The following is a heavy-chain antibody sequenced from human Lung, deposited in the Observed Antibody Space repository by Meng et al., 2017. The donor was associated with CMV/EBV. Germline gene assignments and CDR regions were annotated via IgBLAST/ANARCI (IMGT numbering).Heavy chain of an antibody. D-gene: IGHD6-13*01. CDR2: IYHSGST. Sequence: LXCAVSLGSISSSNWWSGVRQPPGKGLEWIGEIYHSGSTNYNPSLKSRVTISVDKSKNQLSLKLSYVTAADTAVYYCARDGAAGPANYYYYYVMD. CDR1: LGSISSSNW. V-gene: IGHV4-4*02. J-gene: IGHJ6*01. CDR3: ARDGAAGPANYYYYYVMD.